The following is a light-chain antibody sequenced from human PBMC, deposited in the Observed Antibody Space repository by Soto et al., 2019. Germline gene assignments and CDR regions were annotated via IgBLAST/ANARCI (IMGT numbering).Light chain of an antibody. CDR1: SSDVGGYSY. V-gene: IGLV2-8*01. CDR2: EVT. J-gene: IGLJ2*01. Sequence: QSALTQPPSASGSPGQSVNISCTGTSSDVGGYSYVSWYQQHPGKAPKLMIYEVTKRPSGVPDRFSASKSGNTASLTVSGLQAEDEADYYCSSYAGSNNHVVFGGGTQLTVL. CDR3: SSYAGSNNHVV.